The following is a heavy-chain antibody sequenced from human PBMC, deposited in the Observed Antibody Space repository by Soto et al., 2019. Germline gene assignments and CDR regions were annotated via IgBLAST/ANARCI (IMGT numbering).Heavy chain of an antibody. Sequence: ASVKVSCKASGYSFTTYEINWVRQAPGQGLEWMGWMDPKNGNTGYAQKFQGRVTMTRSTSIGTSYMELSSLRSEDTAVYYCARGVDIVATAGEWCDPWGQGTLVSV. CDR1: GYSFTTYE. V-gene: IGHV1-8*01. D-gene: IGHD5-12*01. CDR2: MDPKNGNT. CDR3: ARGVDIVATAGEWCDP. J-gene: IGHJ5*02.